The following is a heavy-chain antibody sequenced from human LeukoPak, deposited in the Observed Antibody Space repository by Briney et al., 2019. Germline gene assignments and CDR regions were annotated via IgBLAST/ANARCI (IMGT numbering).Heavy chain of an antibody. V-gene: IGHV5-51*01. CDR3: ARGVLVGTAMVAFDY. J-gene: IGHJ4*02. D-gene: IGHD5-18*01. CDR1: GYSFTSYW. CDR2: IYPGDSDT. Sequence: GESLKISCKGSGYSFTSYWIGWVRQMPGKGLEWMGIIYPGDSDTRYSPSFQGKVTITTDTSISTAYLQWSSLKASDTAMYYCARGVLVGTAMVAFDYWGQGTLVTVSS.